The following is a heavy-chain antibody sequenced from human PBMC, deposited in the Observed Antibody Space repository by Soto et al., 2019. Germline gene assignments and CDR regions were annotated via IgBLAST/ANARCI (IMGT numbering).Heavy chain of an antibody. J-gene: IGHJ3*02. V-gene: IGHV3-30-3*01. Sequence: RRLSCAASGFTFSTYAMYWVRQAPGKGLEWVAVISYDGSNKYSAASVKGRFTISRDNSKNTLYLQMNSLRAEDTAMYYCERDFYATRGEIWGQGRLVTVS. D-gene: IGHD1-26*01. CDR2: ISYDGSNK. CDR3: ERDFYATRGEI. CDR1: GFTFSTYA.